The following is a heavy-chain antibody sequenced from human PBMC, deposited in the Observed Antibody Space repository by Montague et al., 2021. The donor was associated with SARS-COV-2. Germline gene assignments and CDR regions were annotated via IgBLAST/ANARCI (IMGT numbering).Heavy chain of an antibody. Sequence: SETLSLTCSVSGDSITNHYWSWIRQPAGKGLEWIGRMHFTGKTNFSPFFSSRLTMSADMSKNQFSLKLTSVTAADTAIYFCARDRLDFGAGRQGTIDFWGQGTLVTVSS. J-gene: IGHJ4*02. CDR3: ARDRLDFGAGRQGTIDF. D-gene: IGHD3-10*01. CDR2: MHFTGKT. CDR1: GDSITNHY. V-gene: IGHV4-4*07.